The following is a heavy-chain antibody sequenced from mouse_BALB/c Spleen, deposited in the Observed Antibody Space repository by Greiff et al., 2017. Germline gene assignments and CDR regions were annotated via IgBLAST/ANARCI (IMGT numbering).Heavy chain of an antibody. Sequence: QVQLQQSGAELARPGASVKLSCKASGYTFTSYWMQWVKQRPGQGLEWIGAIYPGDGDTRYTQKFKGKATLTADKSSSTAYMQLSSLASEDSAVYYCARTMITTDSYYYAMDYWGQGTSVTVSS. D-gene: IGHD2-4*01. V-gene: IGHV1-87*01. J-gene: IGHJ4*01. CDR3: ARTMITTDSYYYAMDY. CDR1: GYTFTSYW. CDR2: IYPGDGDT.